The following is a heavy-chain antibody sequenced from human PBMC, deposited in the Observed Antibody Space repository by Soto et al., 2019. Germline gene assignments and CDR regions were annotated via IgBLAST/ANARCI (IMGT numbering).Heavy chain of an antibody. CDR1: GGTFSSYA. D-gene: IGHD5-12*01. J-gene: IGHJ6*02. V-gene: IGHV1-69*01. CDR3: ARDPGGRDGYNYHYYYGMDV. CDR2: IIPIFGTA. Sequence: QVQLVQSGAEVKKPGSSVKVSCKASGGTFSSYAISWVRQAPGQGLEWMGGIIPIFGTANYAQKFQGRVTITADESTSIAYMELSSLRSEDTAVYYCARDPGGRDGYNYHYYYGMDVWGQGTTVTVSS.